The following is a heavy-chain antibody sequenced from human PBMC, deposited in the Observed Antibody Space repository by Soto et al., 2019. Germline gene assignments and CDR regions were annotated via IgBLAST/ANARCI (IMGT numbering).Heavy chain of an antibody. D-gene: IGHD3-3*01. Sequence: KTSETLSLTXAVYGGSFSGYYWSWIRQPPGKGLEWIGEINHSGSTNYNPSLKSRVTISVDTSKNQFSLKLSSVTAADTAVYYCARGFVTIFGVGNYYYYGMDVWGQGTTVTVSS. J-gene: IGHJ6*02. CDR2: INHSGST. CDR1: GGSFSGYY. V-gene: IGHV4-34*01. CDR3: ARGFVTIFGVGNYYYYGMDV.